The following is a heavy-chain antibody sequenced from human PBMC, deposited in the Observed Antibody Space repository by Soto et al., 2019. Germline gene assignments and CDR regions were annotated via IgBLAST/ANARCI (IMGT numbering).Heavy chain of an antibody. D-gene: IGHD5-18*01. CDR2: IYHSGST. V-gene: IGHV4-4*02. J-gene: IGHJ3*02. CDR3: ARGSAMATKVAFAFDI. Sequence: QVQLQESGPGLVKPSGTLSLTCAVSGGSISSSNWWSWVRQPPGKGLEWIGEIYHSGSTNYNPSLKSRVTISXXKXKXRFSLKLSSVTAADTAVYYCARGSAMATKVAFAFDIWGQGTMVTVSS. CDR1: GGSISSSNW.